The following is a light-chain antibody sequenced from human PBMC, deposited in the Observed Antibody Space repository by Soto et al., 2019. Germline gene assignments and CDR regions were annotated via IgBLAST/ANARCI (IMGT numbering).Light chain of an antibody. CDR2: STN. CDR3: VLYMGSGSWV. CDR1: SGSVSTNYY. J-gene: IGLJ3*02. V-gene: IGLV8-61*01. Sequence: QTVVTQEPSFSVSPGRTVTLTCGLSSGSVSTNYYPSWYQQTPGQAPRTLIYSTNTRSSGVPDRFSGSILGNKAALTITGAQADDESDYYCVLYMGSGSWVFGGGTKLTVL.